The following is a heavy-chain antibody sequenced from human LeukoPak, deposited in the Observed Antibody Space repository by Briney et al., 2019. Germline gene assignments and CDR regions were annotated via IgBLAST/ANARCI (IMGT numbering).Heavy chain of an antibody. D-gene: IGHD2-15*01. Sequence: SETLSLTCTVSGYSISSGYYRGWIRQPPGKGLEWIGSIYHSGSTYYNPSLKSRVTISVDTSKNQFSPKLSSVTAADTAVYYCARTQYCSGGSCYSDYWGQGTLVTVSS. CDR3: ARTQYCSGGSCYSDY. J-gene: IGHJ4*02. V-gene: IGHV4-38-2*02. CDR1: GYSISSGYY. CDR2: IYHSGST.